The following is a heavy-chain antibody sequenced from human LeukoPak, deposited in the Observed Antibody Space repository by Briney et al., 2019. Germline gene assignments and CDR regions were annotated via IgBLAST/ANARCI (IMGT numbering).Heavy chain of an antibody. J-gene: IGHJ4*02. V-gene: IGHV3-74*01. CDR3: ARDQVIAAAGTKGDYFDY. CDR2: INSDGSST. D-gene: IGHD6-13*01. CDR1: GFTFSSYW. Sequence: GGSLRLSCAASGFTFSSYWMHWVRQAPGKGLVWVSRINSDGSSTSYADSVKGRFTISRDNSKNTLYLQMNSLRAEDTAVYYCARDQVIAAAGTKGDYFDYWGQGTLVTVSS.